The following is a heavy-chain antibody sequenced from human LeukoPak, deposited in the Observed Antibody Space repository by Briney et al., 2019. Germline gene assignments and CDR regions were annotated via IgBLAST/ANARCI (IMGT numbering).Heavy chain of an antibody. Sequence: SETLSLTCTVSGGSISSYYWSWIRQPPGKGLEWIGYIYYSGSTNYNPSLKSRVTISVDTSKNQFSLKLSSVTAADTAVYYCASGSGSYSKLIRSVDYWGQGTLVTVSS. CDR2: IYYSGST. V-gene: IGHV4-59*08. CDR3: ASGSGSYSKLIRSVDY. J-gene: IGHJ4*02. CDR1: GGSISSYY. D-gene: IGHD3-10*01.